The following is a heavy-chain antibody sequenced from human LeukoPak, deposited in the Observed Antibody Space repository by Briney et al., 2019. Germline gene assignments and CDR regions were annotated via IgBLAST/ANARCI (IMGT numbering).Heavy chain of an antibody. V-gene: IGHV4-59*01. D-gene: IGHD1-26*01. Sequence: SETLSLTCTVSGGSISSYYWSWIRQPPGKGLEWIGYIYYSGSTNYNPSLKSRVTVSVDTSKNQFSLKLSSVTAADTAVYYCAREGAVDAFDIWSQGTMVTVSS. CDR1: GGSISSYY. CDR3: AREGAVDAFDI. J-gene: IGHJ3*02. CDR2: IYYSGST.